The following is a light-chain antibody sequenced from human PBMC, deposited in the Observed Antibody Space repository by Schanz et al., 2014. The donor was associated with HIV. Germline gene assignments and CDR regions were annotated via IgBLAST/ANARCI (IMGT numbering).Light chain of an antibody. CDR2: KVS. J-gene: IGKJ2*01. CDR3: MQDTHWPQT. V-gene: IGKV2-30*02. CDR1: QSLVHSDGNTY. Sequence: DIVLPPTPLSLPVTLGPPASISCRSRQSLVHSDGNTYLHWFHQRPGQSPRRLFYKVSKRDSGVPHRGSGSGSGGDYTLKTSRVEVADVGSYFGMQDTHWPQTFGPGTKLEIE.